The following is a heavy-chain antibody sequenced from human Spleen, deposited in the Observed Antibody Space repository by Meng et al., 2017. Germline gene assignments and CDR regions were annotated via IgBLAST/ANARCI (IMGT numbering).Heavy chain of an antibody. J-gene: IGHJ6*02. Sequence: GESLKISCAASGFTFSSYGMHRVRQAPGKGLEWVAVIWYDGSNKYYADSVKGRFTISRDNSKNTLYLQMNSLRAEDTAVYYCARGDCSGGSCNIARYYYYYGMDVWGQGTTVTVSS. D-gene: IGHD2-15*01. CDR3: ARGDCSGGSCNIARYYYYYGMDV. V-gene: IGHV3-33*01. CDR1: GFTFSSYG. CDR2: IWYDGSNK.